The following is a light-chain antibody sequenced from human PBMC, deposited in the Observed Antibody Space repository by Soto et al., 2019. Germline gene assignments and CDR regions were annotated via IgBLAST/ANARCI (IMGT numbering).Light chain of an antibody. J-gene: IGKJ4*01. CDR2: AAS. V-gene: IGKV1-39*01. CDR3: QQSYSTPLT. CDR1: LSISNY. Sequence: DIQMTQSPSSLSASVGDRVTITCRASLSISNYLNWYQQKPEKAPKLLIYAASTLQSGVPSSFSGSGSGTDFTLTIRSLPPEDFAPYSCQQSYSTPLTFGGATKVDIK.